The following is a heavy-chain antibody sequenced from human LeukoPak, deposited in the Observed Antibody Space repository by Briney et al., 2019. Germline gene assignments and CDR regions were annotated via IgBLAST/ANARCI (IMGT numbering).Heavy chain of an antibody. CDR1: GGSFSDYY. Sequence: PSETLSLTCAVYGGSFSDYYWSWIRRPPGKGLEWIGEINHSGGTNYNSSLKSRVTISVDTSKSQFSLKVNSVTAADTAVYYCARGGGYEVFYFDYWGQGTLVTVSS. D-gene: IGHD5-12*01. CDR2: INHSGGT. CDR3: ARGGGYEVFYFDY. V-gene: IGHV4-34*01. J-gene: IGHJ4*02.